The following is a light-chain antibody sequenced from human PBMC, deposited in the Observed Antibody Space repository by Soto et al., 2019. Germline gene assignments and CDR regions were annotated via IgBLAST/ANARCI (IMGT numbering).Light chain of an antibody. CDR1: QSISSW. J-gene: IGKJ1*01. Sequence: DIEMTQSPSTLSASVGDSVTINCRPSQSISSWLAWYQQRPGKAPKLLIYDASSLASGVPSRFSGSGSGTEFTLTISSLQPDDFATYYCQQYNSYSRTFGQGAKVDIK. CDR2: DAS. V-gene: IGKV1-5*01. CDR3: QQYNSYSRT.